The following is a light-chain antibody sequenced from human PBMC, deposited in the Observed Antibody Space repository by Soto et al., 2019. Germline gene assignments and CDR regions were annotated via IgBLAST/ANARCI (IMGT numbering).Light chain of an antibody. V-gene: IGLV2-14*01. CDR1: SSDVGGYNS. CDR2: DVS. J-gene: IGLJ2*01. CDR3: SSYTSSSTPRV. Sequence: QSVLTQPASVSGSPGQSITISCTGTSSDVGGYNSVSWYQQHPGKAPKLMIYDVSNRPSWVSSRFSGSKSGNTASLTISGLPAEDEADYYCSSYTSSSTPRVFGGGTKVTVL.